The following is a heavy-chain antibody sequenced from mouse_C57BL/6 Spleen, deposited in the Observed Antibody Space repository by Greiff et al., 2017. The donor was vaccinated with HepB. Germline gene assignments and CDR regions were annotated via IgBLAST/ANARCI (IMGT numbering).Heavy chain of an antibody. D-gene: IGHD2-4*01. CDR2: INPSNGGT. V-gene: IGHV1-53*01. J-gene: IGHJ2*01. CDR1: GYTFTSYW. Sequence: VQLQQSGTELVKPGASVKLSCKASGYTFTSYWMHWVKQRPGQGLEWIGNINPSNGGTNYNEKFKSKATLTVDKSSSTAYMQLSSLTSEDSAVYYCARGGDDYDGRRDFDYWGQGTTLTVSS. CDR3: ARGGDDYDGRRDFDY.